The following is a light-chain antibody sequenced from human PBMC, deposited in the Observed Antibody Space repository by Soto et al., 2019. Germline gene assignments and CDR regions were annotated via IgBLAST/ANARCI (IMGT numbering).Light chain of an antibody. CDR1: QGISNY. Sequence: DIPMTQSPSSLSASVGDRVIISCRASQGISNYLAWYQQKPGKVPKLLIYGASTLQSGVPSRFSGSGSGTDFSLTISSLQPEDVATYYCQKYNNAPYTFGQGTNLEL. V-gene: IGKV1-27*01. CDR2: GAS. J-gene: IGKJ2*01. CDR3: QKYNNAPYT.